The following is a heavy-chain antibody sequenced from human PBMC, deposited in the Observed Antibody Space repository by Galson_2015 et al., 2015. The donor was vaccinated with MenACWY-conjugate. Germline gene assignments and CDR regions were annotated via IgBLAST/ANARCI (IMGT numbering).Heavy chain of an antibody. CDR2: IYRTGST. CDR3: ARDGMTMVYFDY. V-gene: IGHV4-38-2*02. D-gene: IGHD4/OR15-4a*01. J-gene: IGHJ4*02. Sequence: IYRTGSTYHNPSLKSRVTVSIDTSKNQISLKLSSVTAADTAVYYCARDGMTMVYFDYWGQGTRVTVSS.